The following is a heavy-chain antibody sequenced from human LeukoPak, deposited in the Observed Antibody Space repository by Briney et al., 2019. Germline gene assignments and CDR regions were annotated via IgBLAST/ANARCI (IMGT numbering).Heavy chain of an antibody. V-gene: IGHV3-23*01. Sequence: VGSLRLSCAASGFTFSDYGMSWVRQAPGKGREWVSGISGSGGSTYYADSVKGRFTISRDNSKNTLYLQLNSLRAEDTAVYYCAKDPHARIVAAALQWGQGTLVTVSS. CDR3: AKDPHARIVAAALQ. CDR2: ISGSGGST. D-gene: IGHD6-13*01. CDR1: GFTFSDYG. J-gene: IGHJ4*02.